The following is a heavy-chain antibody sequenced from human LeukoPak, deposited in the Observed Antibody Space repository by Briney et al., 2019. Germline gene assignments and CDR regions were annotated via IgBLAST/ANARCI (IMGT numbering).Heavy chain of an antibody. Sequence: PSETLSLTCTVSGYSISSGYYWGWIRQTPGKGLEWIGYIYCSGSTNYNPSLKSRVTISVDTSKNQFSLKLSSVTAADTAVYYCASSGWDYYYYYYMDVWGKGTTVTVSS. V-gene: IGHV4-61*01. CDR2: IYCSGST. CDR3: ASSGWDYYYYYYMDV. J-gene: IGHJ6*03. D-gene: IGHD6-19*01. CDR1: GYSISSGYY.